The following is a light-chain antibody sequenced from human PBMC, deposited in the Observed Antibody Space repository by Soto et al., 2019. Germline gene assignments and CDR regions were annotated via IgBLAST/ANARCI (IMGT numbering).Light chain of an antibody. V-gene: IGKV1-5*01. Sequence: DIHLAHSPSTLSASVVERVTITCRASQSITSWLAWYQQKPGKAPKLLIYDATSLQSGVPTRFSGSGSETEFTLTISSLQPDDFATYYCQQYNGYSFGPGTRWIS. CDR1: QSITSW. CDR2: DAT. CDR3: QQYNGYS. J-gene: IGKJ3*01.